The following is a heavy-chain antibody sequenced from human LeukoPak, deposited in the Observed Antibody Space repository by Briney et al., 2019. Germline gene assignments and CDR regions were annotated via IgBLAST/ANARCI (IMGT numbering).Heavy chain of an antibody. CDR3: ARAGYYDFWSGYFSEYYYYYMDV. J-gene: IGHJ6*03. D-gene: IGHD3-3*01. Sequence: ASVKVSCKASGYTFTGYYMHWVRQAPGQGLEWMGWINPNSGGTNYAQKFQGRVTMTRDTSISTAYMELSRLRSDDTAVYYCARAGYYDFWSGYFSEYYYYYMDVWGKGTTVTVSS. V-gene: IGHV1-2*02. CDR2: INPNSGGT. CDR1: GYTFTGYY.